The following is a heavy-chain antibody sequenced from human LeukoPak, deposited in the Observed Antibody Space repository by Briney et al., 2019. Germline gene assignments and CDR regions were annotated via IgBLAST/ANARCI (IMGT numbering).Heavy chain of an antibody. CDR3: TRRPTPRSKAPDSTFGY. V-gene: IGHV3-73*01. Sequence: PGVSLTLSCVTSAFTFSGSAMHWVRQASGKGLEWVARIRSKANDYATGYTDSVKGRFIISRDDSKNTAYLQMNSLRTEDSAVYYCTRRPTPRSKAPDSTFGYWGQGTRVTVSS. D-gene: IGHD2-21*01. J-gene: IGHJ4*02. CDR1: AFTFSGSA. CDR2: IRSKANDYAT.